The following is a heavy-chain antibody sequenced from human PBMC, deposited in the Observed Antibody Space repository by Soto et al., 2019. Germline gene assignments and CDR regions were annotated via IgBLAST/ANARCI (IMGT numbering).Heavy chain of an antibody. D-gene: IGHD3-22*01. CDR1: GGSISGYY. CDR3: ARVTESHFSYYDSTGYYYLFEY. CDR2: IHFSGST. Sequence: SETLSLTCTVSGGSISGYYWSWIRQFPGKGLEWIGYIHFSGSTDYNPSLKSRVTISVDTSRDQFSLKLTSVTAADTAVYYCARVTESHFSYYDSTGYYYLFEYWGQGTLVRVSS. J-gene: IGHJ4*02. V-gene: IGHV4-59*01.